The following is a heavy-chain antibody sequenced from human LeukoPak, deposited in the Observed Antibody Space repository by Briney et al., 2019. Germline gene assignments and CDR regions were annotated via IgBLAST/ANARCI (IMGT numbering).Heavy chain of an antibody. J-gene: IGHJ5*02. CDR2: ISAYNGNT. V-gene: IGHV1-18*01. D-gene: IGHD1-26*01. CDR1: GYTFTSYG. Sequence: ASVKVSCKASGYTFTSYGISWVRQAPGQGLEWMGWISAYNGNTNYAQKLQGRITMTTDTSTNTAYMELRSLRSDDTAVYYCARVFLYGGSSPGARGPLVTVSS. CDR3: ARVFLYGGSSP.